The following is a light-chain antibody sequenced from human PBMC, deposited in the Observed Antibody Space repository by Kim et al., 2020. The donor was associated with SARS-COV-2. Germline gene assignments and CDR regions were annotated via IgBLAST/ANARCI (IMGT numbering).Light chain of an antibody. CDR3: RSYAGSNILV. J-gene: IGLJ2*01. CDR1: SRHVGGYKY. Sequence: GQSVNISCTGTSRHVGGYKYVSWYQQHPGKAPKLMIYEVSTRPSGVPARFSGSKSGNTASLTVSGLQAEDEADYYCRSYAGSNILVFGGGTQLTVL. CDR2: EVS. V-gene: IGLV2-8*01.